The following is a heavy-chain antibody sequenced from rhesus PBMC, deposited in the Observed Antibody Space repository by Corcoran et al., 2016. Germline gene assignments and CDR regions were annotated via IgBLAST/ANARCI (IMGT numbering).Heavy chain of an antibody. CDR3: AREAAGNVEY. CDR2: IFGSSTST. D-gene: IGHD6-31*01. Sequence: QVQLQESGPGVVKPSETLSLTCAVSGGSISASFRWSWIRQPPGRGLALIGAIFGSSTSTNDNPSLKMRFPISKDTSKNQFSMRLNAVTAADTAVYYCAREAAGNVEYWGQGVLVTVSS. CDR1: GGSISASFR. V-gene: IGHV4S10*01. J-gene: IGHJ4*01.